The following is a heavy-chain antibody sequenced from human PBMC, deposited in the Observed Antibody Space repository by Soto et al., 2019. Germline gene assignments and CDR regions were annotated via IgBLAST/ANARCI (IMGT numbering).Heavy chain of an antibody. Sequence: PSETLSLTCTVSGGSVSSGSYYWSWIRQPPGKGLEWIGYIYYSGSTNYNPSHKSRFTISVDTSKNQFSLKLSSLTAADTAVYYCARFFGSYYDRSGKFDFRGQRTLVIGSS. CDR3: ARFFGSYYDRSGKFDF. CDR2: IYYSGST. J-gene: IGHJ4*02. CDR1: GGSVSSGSYY. V-gene: IGHV4-61*01. D-gene: IGHD3-22*01.